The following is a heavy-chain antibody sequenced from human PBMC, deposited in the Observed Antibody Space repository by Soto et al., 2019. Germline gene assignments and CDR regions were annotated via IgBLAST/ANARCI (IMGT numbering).Heavy chain of an antibody. CDR1: EFTFSNYG. CDR3: AKERSSGWYVFDY. Sequence: GGSLRLSCAASEFTFSNYGMHWVRQAPGKELEWVAVISYDGSNKYYGDSVKGRFTISRDNSKNALYLEMNSLRAEDTAVYYCAKERSSGWYVFDYWGQETLVTVSS. D-gene: IGHD6-19*01. V-gene: IGHV3-30*18. J-gene: IGHJ4*02. CDR2: ISYDGSNK.